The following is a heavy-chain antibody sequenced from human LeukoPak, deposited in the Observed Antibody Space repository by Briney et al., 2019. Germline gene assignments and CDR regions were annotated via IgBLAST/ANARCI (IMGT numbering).Heavy chain of an antibody. CDR1: GGSISSGDYY. V-gene: IGHV4-30-4*01. J-gene: IGHJ3*02. CDR3: DRFGGDYIFDI. CDR2: IYYSGST. Sequence: PSETLSLTCTVSGGSISSGDYYWSWIRQPPGKGLEWIGYIYYSGSTYYNPSLKSRVTISVDTSKNQFSLKLSSVTAADTAVYYCDRFGGDYIFDIWGQGTMVTVSS. D-gene: IGHD4-17*01.